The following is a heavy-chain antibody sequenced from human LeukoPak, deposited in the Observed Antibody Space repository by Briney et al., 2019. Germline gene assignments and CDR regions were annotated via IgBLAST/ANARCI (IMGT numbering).Heavy chain of an antibody. CDR2: ISGSGGST. J-gene: IGHJ6*03. Sequence: GGSLRLSCVASEFTFSGYAMSWVRQIPGKGLEWVLVISGSGGSTYYAGSVKGRFTISRDNSKNTLYLQINSLRAEDTAVYYCAKDRQGFGFGEQLDYYYMDVWGKGTTVTVSS. CDR1: EFTFSGYA. V-gene: IGHV3-23*01. CDR3: AKDRQGFGFGEQLDYYYMDV. D-gene: IGHD3-10*01.